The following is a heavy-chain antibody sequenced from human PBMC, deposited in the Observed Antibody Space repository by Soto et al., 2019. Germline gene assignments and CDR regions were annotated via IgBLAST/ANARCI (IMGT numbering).Heavy chain of an antibody. D-gene: IGHD1-1*01. V-gene: IGHV3-21*01. CDR1: GFTFSSYS. CDR3: ARDLHETTALSPYNWFES. CDR2: ISSSSSYV. Sequence: EVQLVESGGGLVKPGGSLRLSCAASGFTFSSYSMKWVRQAPGKGLQWVSSISSSSSYVYYADSVKGRFTISRDNAKKSLDLQMNRLKAEDTAVYYCARDLHETTALSPYNWFESWGQGTLVTVAS. J-gene: IGHJ5*01.